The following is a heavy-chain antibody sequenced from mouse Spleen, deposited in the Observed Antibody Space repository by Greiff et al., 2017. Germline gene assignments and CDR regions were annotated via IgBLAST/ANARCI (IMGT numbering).Heavy chain of an antibody. Sequence: EVHLVESGGGLVKPGGSLKLSCAASGFTFSDYGMHWVRQAPEKGLEWVAYISSGSSTIYYADTVKGRFTISRDNAKNTLFLQMTSLRSEDTAMYYCASYGNFYAMDYWGQGTSVTVSS. CDR2: ISSGSSTI. J-gene: IGHJ4*01. CDR1: GFTFSDYG. CDR3: ASYGNFYAMDY. D-gene: IGHD2-1*01. V-gene: IGHV5-17*01.